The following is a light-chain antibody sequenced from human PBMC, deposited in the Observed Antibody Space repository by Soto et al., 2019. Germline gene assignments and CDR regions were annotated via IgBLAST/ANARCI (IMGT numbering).Light chain of an antibody. CDR2: GAS. CDR3: QHSGDFRWT. Sequence: EIVLTQSPATLSLSPGERATLSCRASQSVSSKLVWYQVKPGQAPRRLIYGASSRATGIPDRFSGRGFGTDFTLTISRLEPEDFAVYYCQHSGDFRWTFGQGTKVDIK. V-gene: IGKV3-20*01. CDR1: QSVSSK. J-gene: IGKJ1*01.